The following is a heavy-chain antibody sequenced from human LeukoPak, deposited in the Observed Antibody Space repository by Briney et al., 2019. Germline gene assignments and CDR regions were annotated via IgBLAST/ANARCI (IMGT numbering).Heavy chain of an antibody. CDR3: ARDQSDAAMADDY. J-gene: IGHJ4*02. CDR1: VYTFTSYG. V-gene: IGHV1-18*01. Sequence: ASVKVSCKASVYTFTSYGISWVRQAPGQGLEWMGWISAYNGNTNYAQKLQGRVTMTTDTSTSTPYMEPRSLRSDDTAVYYCARDQSDAAMADDYWGQGTLVSLSS. D-gene: IGHD5-18*01. CDR2: ISAYNGNT.